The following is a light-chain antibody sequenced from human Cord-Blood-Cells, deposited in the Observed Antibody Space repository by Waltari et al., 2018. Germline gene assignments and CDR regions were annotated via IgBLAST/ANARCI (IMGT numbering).Light chain of an antibody. V-gene: IGLV3-1*01. CDR2: QDS. J-gene: IGLJ2*01. CDR3: QACDSSTAV. Sequence: YQLPQPPSGSVYPGETATLTCSGYGFAVNYSCWYEQKPGHSPVLVIYQDSKRPTGIPGRFSGSNSGNTATLTISGTQAMDEADYSCQACDSSTAVFGGGTKLTVL. CDR1: GFAVNY.